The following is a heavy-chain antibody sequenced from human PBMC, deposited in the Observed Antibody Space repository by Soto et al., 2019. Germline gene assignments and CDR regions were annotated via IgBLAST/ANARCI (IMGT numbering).Heavy chain of an antibody. V-gene: IGHV1-8*01. Sequence: GASVKVSCKASGYTFTSYDINWVRQATGQGLEWMGWMNPNSGNTGYAQKFQGRVTMTRNTSISTAYMELSSLRSEDTAVYYCARGRGVTIFGVVIIPDYYYYYMDVSGKGTTVTVSS. D-gene: IGHD3-3*01. J-gene: IGHJ6*03. CDR2: MNPNSGNT. CDR3: ARGRGVTIFGVVIIPDYYYYYMDV. CDR1: GYTFTSYD.